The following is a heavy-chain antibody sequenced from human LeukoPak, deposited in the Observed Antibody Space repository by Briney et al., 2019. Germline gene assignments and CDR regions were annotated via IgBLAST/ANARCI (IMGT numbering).Heavy chain of an antibody. Sequence: GGSLRLSCAASGFTFSSNSMNWVRQVPGKGLEWVSSISSSSSNTYYADSVKGRFTISRDNAKNSLYLQMNSLRAEDTAVYYCAKEYCSGGRCYAYLDYWGPGTLVSVSS. CDR2: ISSSSSNT. D-gene: IGHD2-15*01. CDR1: GFTFSSNS. V-gene: IGHV3-21*01. CDR3: AKEYCSGGRCYAYLDY. J-gene: IGHJ4*02.